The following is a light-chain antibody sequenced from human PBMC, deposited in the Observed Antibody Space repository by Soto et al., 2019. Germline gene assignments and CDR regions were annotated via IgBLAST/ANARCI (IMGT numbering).Light chain of an antibody. V-gene: IGKV3-20*01. CDR2: GAS. CDR1: QSVSSSSY. J-gene: IGKJ2*02. Sequence: EIVLTHSPGTLSLSPGERATLSCRASQSVSSSSYLAWYQQKPGQAPSLLICGASSRATGIPDRFSRSGSATDLPLTIRRLEPEDCAVYYCLQYGSSSSCTFGPGTKLESK. CDR3: LQYGSSSSCT.